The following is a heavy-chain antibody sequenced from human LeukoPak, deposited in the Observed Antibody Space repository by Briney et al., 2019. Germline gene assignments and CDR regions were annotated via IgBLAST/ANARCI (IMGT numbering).Heavy chain of an antibody. CDR2: LYFRGIT. V-gene: IGHV4-39*07. Sequence: PSETLSLTCTVSDGSIRSSTDYWGWIRQSPGKGLEWIGSLYFRGITYYNPSLKSRVTISVDTSKNQFSLKLSSVTAADTAVYYCARAPGRVRGVSYYYYGMDVWGQGTTVTVSS. D-gene: IGHD3-10*01. CDR3: ARAPGRVRGVSYYYYGMDV. J-gene: IGHJ6*02. CDR1: DGSIRSSTDY.